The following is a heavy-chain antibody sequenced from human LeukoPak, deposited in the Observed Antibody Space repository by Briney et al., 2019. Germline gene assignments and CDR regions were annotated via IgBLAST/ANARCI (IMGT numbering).Heavy chain of an antibody. D-gene: IGHD6-13*01. J-gene: IGHJ5*02. V-gene: IGHV3-23*01. CDR3: AKDSSSWYGDWFDP. CDR1: GFTFSSYA. CDR2: ISGSGSST. Sequence: PGGSLRLSCATSGFTFSSYAMSWVRQAPGKGLEWVSAISGSGSSTYYADSVKGRFTISRDNSKNTLYLQMNSLRAEDTAVYYCAKDSSSWYGDWFDPWGQGTLVTVSS.